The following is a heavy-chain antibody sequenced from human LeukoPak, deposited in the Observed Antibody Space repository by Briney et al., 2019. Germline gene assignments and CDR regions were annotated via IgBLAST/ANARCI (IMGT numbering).Heavy chain of an antibody. CDR2: ISHSGATT. D-gene: IGHD6-19*01. CDR3: ARDSTGWSVDY. Sequence: GGSLRLSCAASGFTFSSYAMSWVRQAPGKGLEWVSTISHSGATTYYADSVKGRFTISRDSSKNTLYLQMNSLRADDTAVYYCARDSTGWSVDYWGQGTLVTVSS. CDR1: GFTFSSYA. J-gene: IGHJ4*02. V-gene: IGHV3-23*01.